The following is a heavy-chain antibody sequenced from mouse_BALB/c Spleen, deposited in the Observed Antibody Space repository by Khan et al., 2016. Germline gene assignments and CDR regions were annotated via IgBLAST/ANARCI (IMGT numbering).Heavy chain of an antibody. Sequence: QVRLQQSGAELVRPGSSVKISCKASGYAFSSYWMNWVKQRPGQGLEWIGQIYPGDGDTNYNGKFKGKATLTADKSSSTAYMQLRSLTSEDSAVYFCAREGYGYDTFAYWGQGTLVTVSA. CDR3: AREGYGYDTFAY. V-gene: IGHV1-80*01. D-gene: IGHD2-2*01. CDR2: IYPGDGDT. CDR1: GYAFSSYW. J-gene: IGHJ3*01.